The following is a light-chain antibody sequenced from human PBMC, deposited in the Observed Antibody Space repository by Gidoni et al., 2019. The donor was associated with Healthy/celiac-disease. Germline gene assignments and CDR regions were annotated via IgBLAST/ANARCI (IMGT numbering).Light chain of an antibody. Sequence: DIVMTQSPDSLAVSLGERATINCKSSQSVLYSSNNKNYLAWYQQKPGQPPKLLIYWASTRESGVPDRFSGRGSGTDFTLTISSLQAEDVAVYYCQQYYSTPRLTFGGGTKVEIK. J-gene: IGKJ4*01. CDR1: QSVLYSSNNKNY. V-gene: IGKV4-1*01. CDR3: QQYYSTPRLT. CDR2: WAS.